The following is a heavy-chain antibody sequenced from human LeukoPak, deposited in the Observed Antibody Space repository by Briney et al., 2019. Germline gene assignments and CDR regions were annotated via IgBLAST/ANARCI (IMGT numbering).Heavy chain of an antibody. CDR2: IRTDGVTT. CDR1: GFIFSHHG. Sequence: GGSLRLSCAASGFIFSHHGMNRVRQAPGKGLEWVSGIRTDGVTTYYADSVKGRFTISRDNSKNTLSLQMNSLRAEDTAIYYCAKASNTWNYFDYWGQGTLVTVSS. J-gene: IGHJ4*02. V-gene: IGHV3-23*01. D-gene: IGHD1-1*01. CDR3: AKASNTWNYFDY.